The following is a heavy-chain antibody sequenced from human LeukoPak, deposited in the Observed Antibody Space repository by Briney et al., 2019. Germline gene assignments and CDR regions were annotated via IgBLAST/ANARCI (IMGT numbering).Heavy chain of an antibody. V-gene: IGHV3-7*03. J-gene: IGHJ4*02. CDR1: GFTFSSYW. CDR2: IKEDGSDQ. D-gene: IGHD3-10*01. Sequence: GGSLRLSCAASGFTFSSYWMSWVRYIPGKGLEWLANIKEDGSDQYYADSVKGRFTISRDNSKNTLYLQMNSLRAEDTAVYSCARGYYGSGSYGWFDYWGQGTLVTVSS. CDR3: ARGYYGSGSYGWFDY.